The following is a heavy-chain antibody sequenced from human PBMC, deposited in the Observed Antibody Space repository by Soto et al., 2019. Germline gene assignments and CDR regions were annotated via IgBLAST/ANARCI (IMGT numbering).Heavy chain of an antibody. Sequence: EVQLVESGGGLVQPGGSLRLSCAASGFTFSSYWMSWVRQAPGKGLEWVANIKQDGSEKYYVDSVKGRFTISRDNAKNSLYLQMNSLRAEDTAVYYCATKYSRSWYSFLHVPYYCDYWGQGTLVTVSS. CDR2: IKQDGSEK. V-gene: IGHV3-7*05. J-gene: IGHJ4*02. D-gene: IGHD6-13*01. CDR3: ATKYSRSWYSFLHVPYYCDY. CDR1: GFTFSSYW.